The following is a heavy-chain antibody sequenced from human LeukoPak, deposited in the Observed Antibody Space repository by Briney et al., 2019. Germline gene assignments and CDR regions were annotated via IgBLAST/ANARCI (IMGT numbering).Heavy chain of an antibody. D-gene: IGHD3-9*01. J-gene: IGHJ4*02. CDR3: ARVRGRYFDWLLYYFDY. CDR1: GYTFTSYD. V-gene: IGHV1-8*01. CDR2: MNPNSGNT. Sequence: ASVKVSCKASGYTFTSYDINWVRQATGQGLEWMGWMNPNSGNTGYAQKFQGRVTMTRNTSISTAYMELSSLRSEDTAVYYCARVRGRYFDWLLYYFDYWGQGTLVTVSS.